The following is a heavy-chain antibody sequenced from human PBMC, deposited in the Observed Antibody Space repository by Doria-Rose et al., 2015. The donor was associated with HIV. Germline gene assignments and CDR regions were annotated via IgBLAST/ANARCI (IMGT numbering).Heavy chain of an antibody. CDR3: ARGRKFGYYYYYGVDV. Sequence: LLKPSETLSLTCAVYGGSFSDFYWTWIRQPPGKGLEWIGEINHTGSTNFNPSLKSRVTISIDTSKSQFALKLSSVTAADTAVYYCARGRKFGYYYYYGVDVWGQGTTVTVSS. V-gene: IGHV4-34*01. CDR2: INHTGST. D-gene: IGHD3-16*01. CDR1: GGSFSDFY. J-gene: IGHJ6*02.